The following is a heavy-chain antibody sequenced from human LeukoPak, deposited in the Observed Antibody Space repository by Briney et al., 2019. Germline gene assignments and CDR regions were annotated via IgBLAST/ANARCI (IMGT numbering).Heavy chain of an antibody. CDR2: IIPIFGTP. CDR1: GGTFSSFA. CDR3: ARVQMVRGVVSRSWFDP. J-gene: IGHJ5*02. Sequence: SVKVSCKASGGTFSSFAISWVQQAPGQGLEWMGGIIPIFGTPKYAQKFQGRVTITADESTSTAYIELRSLRSEDTAVYYCARVQMVRGVVSRSWFDPWGQGTLVTVSS. V-gene: IGHV1-69*13. D-gene: IGHD3-10*01.